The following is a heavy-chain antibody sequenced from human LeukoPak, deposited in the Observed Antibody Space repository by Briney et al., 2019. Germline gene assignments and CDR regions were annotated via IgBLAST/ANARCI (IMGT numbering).Heavy chain of an antibody. V-gene: IGHV3-21*01. CDR2: ISGRSNYI. Sequence: GGSLRLSCAASGLSFSSSGMNWVRQAPGMGLEWVAFISGRSNYIYYADSVQGRFTISRDNAKNSLYLQMNSLRAEDTAVYYCVRDGGSSWSYFDYWGQGTLVTVSS. CDR1: GLSFSSSG. D-gene: IGHD6-13*01. CDR3: VRDGGSSWSYFDY. J-gene: IGHJ4*02.